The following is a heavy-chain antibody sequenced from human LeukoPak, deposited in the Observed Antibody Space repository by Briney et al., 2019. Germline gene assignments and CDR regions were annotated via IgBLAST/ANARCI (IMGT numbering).Heavy chain of an antibody. J-gene: IGHJ4*02. CDR3: TRGAGTGWRFDS. D-gene: IGHD6-19*01. Sequence: GGSLRLSCAASGFSFITYGMNWVRQAPGKGLEWVSSISHSSSYIYYADSVKGRFTISRDNAKNSLYLQMNSLRAEDTAVYYCTRGAGTGWRFDSWGQGTLLTVSS. V-gene: IGHV3-21*01. CDR2: ISHSSSYI. CDR1: GFSFITYG.